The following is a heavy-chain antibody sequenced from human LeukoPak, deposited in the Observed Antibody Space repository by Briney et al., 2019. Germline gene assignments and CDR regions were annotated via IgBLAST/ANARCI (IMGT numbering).Heavy chain of an antibody. CDR1: GYTFTGYY. V-gene: IGHV1-2*02. D-gene: IGHD6-13*01. CDR3: ARVGQQRQYGARH. Sequence: GASVKVSCKASGYTFTGYYMHWARQAPGQGLEWMGWINPNSGGTNYAQKFQGRVTMTRGTSISTAYMELSRLRSDDTAVYYCARVGQQRQYGARHWGQGTLVTVSS. J-gene: IGHJ1*01. CDR2: INPNSGGT.